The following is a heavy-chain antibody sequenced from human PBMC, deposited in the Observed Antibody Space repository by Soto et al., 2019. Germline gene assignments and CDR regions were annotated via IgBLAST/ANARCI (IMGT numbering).Heavy chain of an antibody. J-gene: IGHJ4*02. CDR2: INHSGST. CDR1: GGSFSGYY. Sequence: SETLSLTCAVYGGSFSGYYWSWIRQPPGKGLEWIGEINHSGSTNYNPSLKSRVTISVDTSKNQFSLKLSSVTAADTAVYYCAREGPFSAGYYDSSGYYYGYWGQGTLVTVSS. CDR3: AREGPFSAGYYDSSGYYYGY. V-gene: IGHV4-34*01. D-gene: IGHD3-22*01.